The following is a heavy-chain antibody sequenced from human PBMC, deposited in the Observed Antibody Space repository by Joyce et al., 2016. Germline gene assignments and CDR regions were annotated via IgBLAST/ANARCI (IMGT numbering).Heavy chain of an antibody. V-gene: IGHV4-30-2*01. D-gene: IGHD3-10*01. CDR1: GGSVSRGGYS. CDR3: ARAYGSGSYSYYYGMDV. CDR2: IYHSEST. J-gene: IGHJ6*02. Sequence: QMQLQESGPGLVKPSQTLSLTCAVSGGSVSRGGYSWTWIRQPQGKGLEWIGQIYHSESTYSNPSLQSRVTMSVDRSKNQFSLKLRSVTAADTAVYYCARAYGSGSYSYYYGMDVWGQGTTVTVSS.